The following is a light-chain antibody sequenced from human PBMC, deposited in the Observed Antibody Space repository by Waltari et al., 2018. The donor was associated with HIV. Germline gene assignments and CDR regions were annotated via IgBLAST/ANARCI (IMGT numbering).Light chain of an antibody. CDR3: QQFDNVRLT. CDR1: QDISKY. V-gene: IGKV1-33*01. CDR2: DAS. Sequence: DIQMTPSPTSLSASVGDRVTITCQASQDISKYLNWYQHKPGTAPKLLIYDASNLQPGVPSRFSGSGSGTDFTFTISGLQPEDIATYYCQQFDNVRLTFGGGTEVDI. J-gene: IGKJ4*01.